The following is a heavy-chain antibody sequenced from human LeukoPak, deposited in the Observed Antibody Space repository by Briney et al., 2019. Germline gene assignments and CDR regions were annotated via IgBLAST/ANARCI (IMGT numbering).Heavy chain of an antibody. CDR2: MNPNSGNT. CDR3: AKDLYTVAGSGSPFDH. CDR1: GYTFTSYD. J-gene: IGHJ4*02. V-gene: IGHV1-8*01. D-gene: IGHD3-10*01. Sequence: ASVKVSRKASGYTFTSYDINWVRQATGQGPEWMGWMNPNSGNTGYAQKFQGRVTMTRNTSISTAYMELNSLRAEDTAVYYCAKDLYTVAGSGSPFDHWGQGTLVTVSS.